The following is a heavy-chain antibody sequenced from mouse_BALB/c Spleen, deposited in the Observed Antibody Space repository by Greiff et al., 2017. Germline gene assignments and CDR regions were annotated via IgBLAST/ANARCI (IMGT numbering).Heavy chain of an antibody. J-gene: IGHJ3*01. Sequence: VQRVESGPGLVAPSQSLSITCTVSGFSLTSYGVHWVRQPPGKGLEWLGVIWAGGSTNYNSALMSRLSISKDNSKSQVFLKMNSLQTDDTAMYYCARVHYDDAWFAYWGQGTLVTVSA. CDR3: ARVHYDDAWFAY. V-gene: IGHV2-9*02. D-gene: IGHD2-4*01. CDR2: IWAGGST. CDR1: GFSLTSYG.